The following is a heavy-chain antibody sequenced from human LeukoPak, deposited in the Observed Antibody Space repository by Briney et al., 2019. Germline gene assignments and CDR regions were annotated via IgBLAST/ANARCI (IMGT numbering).Heavy chain of an antibody. Sequence: PGGSLRLPCAASGFTFTNYWMSWVRQAPGKGLELVANIKQDRSERYYVDSVKGRFTISRDNAKNSLYLQMNSLRAADTAVYYCARAVYSSSWLDAFDIWGQGTMVTVSS. CDR3: ARAVYSSSWLDAFDI. V-gene: IGHV3-7*01. CDR2: IKQDRSER. CDR1: GFTFTNYW. J-gene: IGHJ3*02. D-gene: IGHD6-13*01.